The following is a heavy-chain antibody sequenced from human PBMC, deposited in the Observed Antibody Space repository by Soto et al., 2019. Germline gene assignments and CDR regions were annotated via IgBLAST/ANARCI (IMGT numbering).Heavy chain of an antibody. Sequence: GGSLRLSCAASGFTFSSYGMHWVRQAPGKGLEWVAVISYDGSNKYYADSVKGRFTISRDNSKNTLYLQMNSLRAEDTAVYYCAKEFGSVTRALDVWGQGTTVTVSS. CDR1: GFTFSSYG. J-gene: IGHJ6*02. D-gene: IGHD3-16*01. CDR2: ISYDGSNK. V-gene: IGHV3-30*18. CDR3: AKEFGSVTRALDV.